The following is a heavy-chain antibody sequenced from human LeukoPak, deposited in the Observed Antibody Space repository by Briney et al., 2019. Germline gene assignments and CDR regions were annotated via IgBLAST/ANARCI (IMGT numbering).Heavy chain of an antibody. CDR2: IWYDGSNK. J-gene: IGHJ6*03. CDR3: AKDLEPIADPHYYMDV. CDR1: GFPFSSYG. Sequence: GRSLSLSCAASGFPFSSYGMHWVRQAPGNGLEWVAVIWYDGSNKYYADSVKGRFTISRDNSKNTLYLQMNSLRAEDTAVYYCAKDLEPIADPHYYMDVWGKGTTVTVSS. V-gene: IGHV3-33*06. D-gene: IGHD6-13*01.